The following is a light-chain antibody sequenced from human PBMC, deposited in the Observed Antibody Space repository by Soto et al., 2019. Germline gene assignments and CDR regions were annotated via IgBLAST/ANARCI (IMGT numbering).Light chain of an antibody. CDR3: QAFDNSLSASGV. J-gene: IGLJ3*02. CDR2: GNS. CDR1: SSHIWATYD. V-gene: IGLV1-40*01. Sequence: QSVLTQPPSVPGAPGQRVTISCAGSSSHIWATYDIHWYQQLPGAAPRLLIYGNSNRPSGVPDRFAGSKSGTSASLAIIGLRVEDEGIYYCQAFDNSLSASGVFGGGTKLTVL.